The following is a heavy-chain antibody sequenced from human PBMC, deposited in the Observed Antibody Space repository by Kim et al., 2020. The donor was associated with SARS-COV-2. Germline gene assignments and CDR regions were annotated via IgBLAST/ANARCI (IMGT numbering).Heavy chain of an antibody. CDR2: IYYSGST. J-gene: IGHJ4*02. V-gene: IGHV4-39*07. CDR1: GGSISSSSYY. CDR3: ARGFGGGTLTDY. D-gene: IGHD2-15*01. Sequence: SETLSLTCTVSGGSISSSSYYWGWIRQPPGKGLEWIGSIYYSGSTYYNPSLKSRVTISVDTSKNQFSLKLSSVTAADTAVYYCARGFGGGTLTDYWGQGTLVTVSS.